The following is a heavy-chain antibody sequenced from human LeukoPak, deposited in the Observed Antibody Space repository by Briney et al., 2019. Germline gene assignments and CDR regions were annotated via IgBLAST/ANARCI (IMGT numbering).Heavy chain of an antibody. J-gene: IGHJ4*02. CDR2: ISYDGSHK. D-gene: IGHD1-26*01. CDR3: TRVVLVGSTYSYFDY. V-gene: IGHV3-30*03. CDR1: GFTFSSYG. Sequence: GGSLRLSCAASGFTFSSYGMHWVRQAPGKGLEWVAVISYDGSHKYYADSVKGRFTISRDNSKNTLYLQMNSLKTEDTAVYYCTRVVLVGSTYSYFDYWGQGTLVTVSS.